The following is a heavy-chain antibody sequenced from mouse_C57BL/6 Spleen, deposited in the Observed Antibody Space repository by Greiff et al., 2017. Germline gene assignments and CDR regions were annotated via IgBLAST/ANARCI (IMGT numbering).Heavy chain of an antibody. V-gene: IGHV1-69*01. Sequence: VQLQQPGAELVMPGASVKLSCKASGYTFTSYWMHWVKQRPGQGLEWIGEIDPSDSYTNYNQKFKGKSTLTVDKSSSTAYMQLSSLTSEDSAVYYCASSEGGLRQGYFDVWGTGTTVTVSS. J-gene: IGHJ1*03. CDR1: GYTFTSYW. CDR3: ASSEGGLRQGYFDV. CDR2: IDPSDSYT. D-gene: IGHD2-2*01.